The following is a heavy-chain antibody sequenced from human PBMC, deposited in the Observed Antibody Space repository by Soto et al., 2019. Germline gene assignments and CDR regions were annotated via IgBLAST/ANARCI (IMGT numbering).Heavy chain of an antibody. V-gene: IGHV3-9*01. CDR2: LSWNSDNI. Sequence: EVQLVESGGGLVQPGRSLRLSCAASGFIFDDYAMHWVRQAPGKGLEWVSGLSWNSDNIGYADSVKGRFTISRDNAENSLYLQMNSLRPEDTALYYCAKGTVDYVSWYFDLWGCGTLVPVSS. CDR1: GFIFDDYA. J-gene: IGHJ2*01. D-gene: IGHD3-16*01. CDR3: AKGTVDYVSWYFDL.